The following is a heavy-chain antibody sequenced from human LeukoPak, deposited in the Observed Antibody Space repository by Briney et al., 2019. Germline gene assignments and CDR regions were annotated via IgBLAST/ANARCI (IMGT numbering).Heavy chain of an antibody. J-gene: IGHJ6*02. D-gene: IGHD5-12*01. V-gene: IGHV1-2*04. CDR3: ARGRIVATYYYYGMDV. CDR2: ISPNSGGT. Sequence: ASVKVSCKASGYTFTGYYMHWVRQAPGQGLEWMGWISPNSGGTNYAQKFQGWVTMTRDTSISTAYMELSRLRSDDTAVYYCARGRIVATYYYYGMDVWGQGTTVTVSS. CDR1: GYTFTGYY.